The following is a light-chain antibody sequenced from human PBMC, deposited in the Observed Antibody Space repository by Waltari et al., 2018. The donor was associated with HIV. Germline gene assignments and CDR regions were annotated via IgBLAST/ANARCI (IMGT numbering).Light chain of an antibody. V-gene: IGLV2-23*02. Sequence: QSALTQPASVSGSPGQSLPISCTGTNSSIGIYNLFSWSQQFPGKAPKLLIYDVNKRPSGVSNRFSGSKSGNTASLTISGLQAEDEADYYCCSYAGTLVFGGGTRLTVL. CDR1: NSSIGIYNL. J-gene: IGLJ3*02. CDR3: CSYAGTLV. CDR2: DVN.